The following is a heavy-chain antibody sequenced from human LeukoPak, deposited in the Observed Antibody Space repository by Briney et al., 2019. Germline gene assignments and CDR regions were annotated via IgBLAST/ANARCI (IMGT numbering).Heavy chain of an antibody. CDR1: GFTFSSYW. CDR3: ARDLVGADSTGGNDY. Sequence: GGSLRLSCAASGFTFSSYWMHWVRQAPGKGLVWVSRINSDGSSTTYGDSVKGRFTISRDNAKNTLYMYIHSLRAEDTAVYYCARDLVGADSTGGNDYWGQGTLVTVSS. CDR2: INSDGSST. V-gene: IGHV3-74*01. J-gene: IGHJ4*02. D-gene: IGHD1-26*01.